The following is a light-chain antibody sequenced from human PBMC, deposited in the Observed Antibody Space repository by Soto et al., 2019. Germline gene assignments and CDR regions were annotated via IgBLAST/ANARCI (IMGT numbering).Light chain of an antibody. CDR3: QQYFTTPYT. Sequence: DIVMTQSPDSLAVSLGERPTISCKSSQSVLYSSTNKNYLAWYQQKPGQPPKLLIYWASTRESGVPDRFGGGGSGTDFTLTISSLQAEDVAVYYCQQYFTTPYTFGQGTKVEIK. J-gene: IGKJ2*01. V-gene: IGKV4-1*01. CDR1: QSVLYSSTNKNY. CDR2: WAS.